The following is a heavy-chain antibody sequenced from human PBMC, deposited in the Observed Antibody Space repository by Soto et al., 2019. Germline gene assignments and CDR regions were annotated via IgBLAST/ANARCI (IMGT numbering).Heavy chain of an antibody. D-gene: IGHD3-10*01. Sequence: PSETLSFTCTVSGGSISSYYWSWIRQPPGKGLEWIGYIYYSGSTNYNPSLKSRVTISVDTSKNQFSLKLSSVTAADTAVYYCAAKGPYYYGSGSHLLYWGQGTLVTVSS. CDR2: IYYSGST. J-gene: IGHJ4*02. V-gene: IGHV4-59*01. CDR3: AAKGPYYYGSGSHLLY. CDR1: GGSISSYY.